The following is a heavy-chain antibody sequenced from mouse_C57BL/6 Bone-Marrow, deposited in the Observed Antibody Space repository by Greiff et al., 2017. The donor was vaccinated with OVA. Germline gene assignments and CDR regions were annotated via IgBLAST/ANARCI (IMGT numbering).Heavy chain of an antibody. Sequence: VQLQQPGAELVKPGASVKMSCKASGYTFTSYWFTCVMQRLGQGLEWFGDIYPGSGSTNYNETLKSKATLTVDTSSSTAYMQLSSLTSEDSADYYCARHLLRRFGGWGQGTTLTVAS. V-gene: IGHV1-55*01. CDR2: IYPGSGST. CDR3: ARHLLRRFGG. CDR1: GYTFTSYW. J-gene: IGHJ2*01. D-gene: IGHD2-12*01.